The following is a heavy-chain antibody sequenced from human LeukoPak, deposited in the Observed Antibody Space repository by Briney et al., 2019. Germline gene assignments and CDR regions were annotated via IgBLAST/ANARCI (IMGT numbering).Heavy chain of an antibody. CDR3: ARVQDVGGSIAEIGFDY. CDR2: INPSGGST. Sequence: GASVKVSCKASGYTFTNYYMHCMRQAPGQGFEWMGIINPSGGSTRYAQKFQGRVTMTRDMSTSTVYMELSSLRSEDTAVYYCARVQDVGGSIAEIGFDYWGQGTLVTVSS. J-gene: IGHJ4*02. CDR1: GYTFTNYY. D-gene: IGHD6-6*01. V-gene: IGHV1-46*01.